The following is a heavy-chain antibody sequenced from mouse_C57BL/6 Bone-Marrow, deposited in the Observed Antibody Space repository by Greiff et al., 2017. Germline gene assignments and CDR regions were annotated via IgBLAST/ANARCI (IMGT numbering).Heavy chain of an antibody. CDR2: IDPSDSYT. Sequence: QVQLQQPGAELVMPGASVKLSCKASGYTFTSYWMHWVKQRPGQGLEWIGEIDPSDSYTNYNQKFKGKSTLTVDKSSSTAYMQLSSLTAEDSAVYYCADGYYAMDYWGQGTSVTGSS. D-gene: IGHD2-3*01. J-gene: IGHJ4*01. CDR1: GYTFTSYW. V-gene: IGHV1-69*01. CDR3: ADGYYAMDY.